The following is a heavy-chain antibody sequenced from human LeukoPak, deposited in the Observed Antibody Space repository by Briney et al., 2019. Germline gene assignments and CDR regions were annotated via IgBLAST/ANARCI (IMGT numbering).Heavy chain of an antibody. D-gene: IGHD6-13*01. V-gene: IGHV4-38-2*02. CDR1: GYSISTGYY. CDR3: ARGYSSSWDTYYYYYMDV. CDR2: FYHGGST. J-gene: IGHJ6*03. Sequence: SETLSLTCTVSGYSISTGYYWDWIRQPPGKGLEWIGTFYHGGSTYYNPSLKSRVTISVDTSKNQFSLNLTSVTAADTAVYYCARGYSSSWDTYYYYYMDVWGKGTTVTVSS.